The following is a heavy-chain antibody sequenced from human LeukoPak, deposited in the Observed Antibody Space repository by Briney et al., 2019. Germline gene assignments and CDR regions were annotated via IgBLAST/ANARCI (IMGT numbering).Heavy chain of an antibody. Sequence: GASVKVSCKASGGTFSSYAISWVRQAPGQGLEWMGGIIPIFGTANYAQKFQGRVTITADKSTSTAYMELSSLRSEDTAVYYCARVLAPERAFDIWGQGTMVTVSS. CDR2: IIPIFGTA. CDR1: GGTFSSYA. CDR3: ARVLAPERAFDI. V-gene: IGHV1-69*06. J-gene: IGHJ3*02. D-gene: IGHD1-1*01.